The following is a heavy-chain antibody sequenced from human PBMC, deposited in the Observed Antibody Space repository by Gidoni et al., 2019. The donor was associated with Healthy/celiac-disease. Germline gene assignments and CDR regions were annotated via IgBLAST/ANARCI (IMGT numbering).Heavy chain of an antibody. Sequence: QVQLQESGPGLVKPSETLSLPCTVSGGSTNSYYWIWIRQPPGKEPEWIGYIYHSGSTNYHPSLKSRVTISVDTSKNQFSRKLSSVTAADTAVYYCARGLAAAGSGYWGQGTLVTVSS. CDR2: IYHSGST. D-gene: IGHD6-13*01. V-gene: IGHV4-59*01. CDR3: ARGLAAAGSGY. CDR1: GGSTNSYY. J-gene: IGHJ4*02.